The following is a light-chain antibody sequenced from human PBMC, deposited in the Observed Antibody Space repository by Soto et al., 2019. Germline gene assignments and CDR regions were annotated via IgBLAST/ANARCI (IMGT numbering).Light chain of an antibody. CDR2: DVS. CDR1: SSDVGGYNY. Sequence: QSALTQPASVSGSPGKSITISCTGTSSDVGGYNYVSWYQQHPGKAPKLMIYDVSNRPSGVSNRFSGSKSGNTASLTISGLQAEDEADYYCSSYTSSSILGVFGGGTKVTVL. J-gene: IGLJ2*01. CDR3: SSYTSSSILGV. V-gene: IGLV2-14*01.